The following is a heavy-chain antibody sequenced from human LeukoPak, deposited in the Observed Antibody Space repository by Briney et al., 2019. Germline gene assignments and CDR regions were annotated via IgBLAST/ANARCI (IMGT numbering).Heavy chain of an antibody. CDR3: ARDPRRWSDAFDI. D-gene: IGHD1-14*01. Sequence: GGSLRLSCAASGFTFDDYGMSLVRQAPGKGLEWVSGINWNGGSTGYADSVKGRFTISRDNAKNSLNLQMNSLRAEDTALYYCARDPRRWSDAFDIWGQGTMVTVSS. V-gene: IGHV3-20*04. J-gene: IGHJ3*02. CDR1: GFTFDDYG. CDR2: INWNGGST.